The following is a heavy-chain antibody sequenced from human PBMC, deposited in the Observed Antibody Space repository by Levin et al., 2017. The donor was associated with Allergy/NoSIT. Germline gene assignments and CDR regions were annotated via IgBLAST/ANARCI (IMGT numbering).Heavy chain of an antibody. CDR3: TRDREAGFQTYYDFWSGHSRYAFDI. Sequence: GGSLRLSCTASGFTFGDYAMSWFRQAPGKGLEWVGFIRSKAYGGTTEYAASVKGRFTISREDSKSIAYLQMNSLKTEDTAVYYCTRDREAGFQTYYDFWSGHSRYAFDIWGQGTMVTVSS. CDR2: IRSKAYGGTT. D-gene: IGHD3-3*01. CDR1: GFTFGDYA. J-gene: IGHJ3*02. V-gene: IGHV3-49*03.